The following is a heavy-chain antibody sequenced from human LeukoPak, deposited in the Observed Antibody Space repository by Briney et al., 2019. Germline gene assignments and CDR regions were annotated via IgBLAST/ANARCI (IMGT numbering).Heavy chain of an antibody. CDR2: IYHSGST. CDR1: GGSISSSNW. V-gene: IGHV4-4*02. J-gene: IGHJ4*02. D-gene: IGHD1-20*01. Sequence: SETLSLTCAVSGGSISSSNWWSWVRQPPGKGLEWIGEIYHSGSTNYNPSLKSRVTISVDTSKNQFSLKLNSVTAADTAVYYCARITGTPTHFDYWGQGTLVTVSS. CDR3: ARITGTPTHFDY.